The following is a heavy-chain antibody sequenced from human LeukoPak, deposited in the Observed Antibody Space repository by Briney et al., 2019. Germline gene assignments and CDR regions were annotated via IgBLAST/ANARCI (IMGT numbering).Heavy chain of an antibody. CDR2: IWYDGSNK. Sequence: GGSLRLSCAASGFTFSSYGMHWVRQAPGKGLEWVAVIWYDGSNKYYADSVKGRFTISRDNSKNTLYLQMNSLRAEDTAVYYCARDYGDPTLPNYGMDVWGQGTTVTVSS. J-gene: IGHJ6*02. D-gene: IGHD4-17*01. CDR1: GFTFSSYG. V-gene: IGHV3-33*01. CDR3: ARDYGDPTLPNYGMDV.